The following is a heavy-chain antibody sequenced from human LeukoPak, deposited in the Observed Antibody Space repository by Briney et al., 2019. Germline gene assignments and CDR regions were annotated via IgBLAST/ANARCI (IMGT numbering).Heavy chain of an antibody. CDR2: INAGNGNT. CDR1: GYTFTSYA. CDR3: ARGLSSGWYYFDY. D-gene: IGHD6-19*01. J-gene: IGHJ4*02. Sequence: ASVKVSCKASGYTFTSYAMHWVRQAPGQRLEWMGWINAGNGNTKYSQEFQGRVTITRDTSASTAYMELSSLRSEDTALYYCARGLSSGWYYFDYWGQGTLVTVSS. V-gene: IGHV1-3*03.